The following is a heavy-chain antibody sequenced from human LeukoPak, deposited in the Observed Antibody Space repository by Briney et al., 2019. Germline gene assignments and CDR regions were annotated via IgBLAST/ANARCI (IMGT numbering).Heavy chain of an antibody. CDR1: GGSFSGYY. V-gene: IGHV4-34*01. D-gene: IGHD3-10*01. CDR2: INHSGST. CDR3: ARVPQYLMVRGKRNDAFDI. J-gene: IGHJ3*02. Sequence: KPSETLSLTCAVYGGSFSGYYWSWIRQPPGKGLEWIGEINHSGSTNYNPSLKSRVTISVDTSKNQFSLKLSSATAADTAVYYCARVPQYLMVRGKRNDAFDIWGQGTMVTVSS.